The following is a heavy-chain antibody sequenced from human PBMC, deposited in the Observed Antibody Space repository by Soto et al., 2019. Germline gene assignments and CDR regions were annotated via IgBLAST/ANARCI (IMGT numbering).Heavy chain of an antibody. J-gene: IGHJ6*02. CDR1: GGSISTSDYW. CDR3: VREMTIFGVAPGGGVDV. CDR2: IYQSGRT. V-gene: IGHV4-30-2*01. Sequence: QLQLQESGSGLVMPSQTLSLTCSVSGGSISTSDYWWSWIRQAPGRGLEWIGSIYQSGRTYYIPSLTSRSTMSLDKSTNQVSLKITSAVAADTARYDCVREMTIFGVAPGGGVDVWGQGTTVTVS. D-gene: IGHD3-3*01.